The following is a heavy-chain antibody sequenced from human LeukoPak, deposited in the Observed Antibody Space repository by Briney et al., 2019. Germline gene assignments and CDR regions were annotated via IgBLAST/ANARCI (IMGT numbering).Heavy chain of an antibody. D-gene: IGHD1-26*01. V-gene: IGHV3-23*01. Sequence: QAGGSLRLSCAASGFTFSSYAMSWVRQAPGKGLEWVSTISNSDYSTYYADSVKGRFTISRDNSKNTVFLQMNSLRAEDTGVYYCANRISGSSYWGQGTLVTVSS. CDR3: ANRISGSSY. CDR1: GFTFSSYA. CDR2: ISNSDYST. J-gene: IGHJ4*02.